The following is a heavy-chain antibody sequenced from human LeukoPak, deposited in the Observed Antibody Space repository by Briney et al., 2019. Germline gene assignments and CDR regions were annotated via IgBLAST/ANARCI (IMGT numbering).Heavy chain of an antibody. Sequence: SETLSLTCAVYGGSFSGYYWSWIRQPPGKGLEWIGEINHSGSTNYNPSLKSRVTISVDTSKNQFSLKLSAVTAADTAVYYCARGVIVVVPAAMFDYWGQGTLVTVSS. CDR3: ARGVIVVVPAAMFDY. CDR2: INHSGST. D-gene: IGHD2-2*01. V-gene: IGHV4-34*01. J-gene: IGHJ4*02. CDR1: GGSFSGYY.